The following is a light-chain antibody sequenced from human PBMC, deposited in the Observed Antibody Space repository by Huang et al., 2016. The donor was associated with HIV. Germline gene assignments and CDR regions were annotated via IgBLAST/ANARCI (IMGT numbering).Light chain of an antibody. J-gene: IGKJ2*01. CDR1: QNVNTH. CDR3: QQSNDWPPYT. CDR2: AAS. Sequence: EIVLRQSPATLSVSPGETASLSCRASQNVNTHLAWYQQRPGQSPRLLLCAASTRAIGTPARFSGSGSGTDFTLTISNVQSEDSAVYYCQQSNDWPPYTFGPGTKL. V-gene: IGKV3D-15*01.